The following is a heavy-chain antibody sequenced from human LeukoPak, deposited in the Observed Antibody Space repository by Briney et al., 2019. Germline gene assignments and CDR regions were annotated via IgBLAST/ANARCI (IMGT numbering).Heavy chain of an antibody. CDR2: ISGSGGST. J-gene: IGHJ6*03. CDR1: GFTFSSYA. V-gene: IGHV3-23*01. CDR3: ARVRGSSYIYSMDV. Sequence: GGSLRLSCAASGFTFSSYAMSWVRQAPGKGLEWVSAISGSGGSTYYADSVKGRFTISRDNSKNTLYLQMNSLRADDTAVYYCARVRGSSYIYSMDVWGKGTTVTVSS. D-gene: IGHD6-13*01.